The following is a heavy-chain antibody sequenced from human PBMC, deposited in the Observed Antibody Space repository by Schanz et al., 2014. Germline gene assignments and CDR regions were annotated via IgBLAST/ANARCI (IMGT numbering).Heavy chain of an antibody. Sequence: QVQLVQSGAEVKKPGSSVKVSCKASGYTFSSYGITWVRQAPGQGLEWMGWIIPILGIANYAQNFQGRVTITADKSTSTAYMELTSLRSEDTAVYYCARTYCSSTSCYTGYYYMDVWGKGTTVTVSS. CDR1: GYTFSSYG. V-gene: IGHV1-69*02. CDR3: ARTYCSSTSCYTGYYYMDV. J-gene: IGHJ6*03. CDR2: IIPILGIA. D-gene: IGHD2-2*02.